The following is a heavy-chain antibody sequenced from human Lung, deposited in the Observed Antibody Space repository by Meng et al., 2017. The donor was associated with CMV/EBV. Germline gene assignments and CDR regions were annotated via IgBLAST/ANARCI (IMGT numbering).Heavy chain of an antibody. V-gene: IGHV3-21*01. J-gene: IGHJ4*02. CDR3: AREGYYYDSGTYYYYFDN. CDR2: ISTSGSYT. Sequence: GEXXTISCAVSRFTFSGYNMNWVRQAPGKGLEWVSSISTSGSYTYYADSVKGRFTITRDNAKNSLHLQMDSLRAEDTAVYYCAREGYYYDSGTYYYYFDNWXQGTXVTVSS. D-gene: IGHD3-10*01. CDR1: RFTFSGYN.